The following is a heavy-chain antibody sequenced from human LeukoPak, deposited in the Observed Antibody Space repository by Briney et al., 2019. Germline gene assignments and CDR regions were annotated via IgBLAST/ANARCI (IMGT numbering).Heavy chain of an antibody. D-gene: IGHD2-15*01. J-gene: IGHJ5*01. CDR2: LIDSGDTT. V-gene: IGHV3-23*01. CDR1: GFTFYNYA. CDR3: VKEGGSFLTWFDS. Sequence: PGGSLRLSCAASGFTFYNYAMSWVRQAPGKGLEWVSALIDSGDTTYYADSVKGRFTISRDNSKNTLFLQMNSLTAEDTAIYYRVKEGGSFLTWFDSWGQGSLVTVSS.